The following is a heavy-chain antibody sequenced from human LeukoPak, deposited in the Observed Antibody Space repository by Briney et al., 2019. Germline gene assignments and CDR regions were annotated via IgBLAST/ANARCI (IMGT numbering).Heavy chain of an antibody. V-gene: IGHV4-39*07. J-gene: IGHJ6*03. D-gene: IGHD3-3*01. CDR1: GGSISSSSYY. CDR2: IYYSGST. CDR3: ARRPNYDFWSGYYGYYYYIDV. Sequence: SETLSLTCTVSGGSISSSSYYWGWIRQPPGKGLEWIGSIYYSGSTYYNPSLKSRVTISVDTSKNQFSLKLSSVTAADTAVYYCARRPNYDFWSGYYGYYYYIDVWGKGTTVTVSS.